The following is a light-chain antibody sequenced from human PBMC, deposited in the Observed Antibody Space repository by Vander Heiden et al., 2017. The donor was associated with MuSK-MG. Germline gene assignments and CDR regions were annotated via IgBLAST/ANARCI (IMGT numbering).Light chain of an antibody. CDR1: SSDVYGYKY. CDR2: EVS. Sequence: GSPGQSLTLSCTGTSSDVYGYKYVSWYQQYPGKAPKLMIYEVSNRPSGVSSRFSGSKSGTTASLTISGLQAEDEADYYCSSYTSSDTLIFGGGTKLTVL. CDR3: SSYTSSDTLI. J-gene: IGLJ2*01. V-gene: IGLV2-14*01.